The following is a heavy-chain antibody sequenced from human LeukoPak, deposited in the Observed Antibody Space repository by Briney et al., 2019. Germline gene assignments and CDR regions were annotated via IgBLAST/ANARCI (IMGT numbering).Heavy chain of an antibody. Sequence: GGSLRLSCAASGFTFSSYAMSWVRQAPGKGLEWVSIISDSGGSTYYADSVKGRFTISRDNAKNSLYLQMNSLRAEDTAVYYCARHWYSSSWYGGYYYYYGMDVWGQGTTVTVSS. CDR2: ISDSGGST. CDR3: ARHWYSSSWYGGYYYYYGMDV. CDR1: GFTFSSYA. V-gene: IGHV3-23*01. D-gene: IGHD6-13*01. J-gene: IGHJ6*02.